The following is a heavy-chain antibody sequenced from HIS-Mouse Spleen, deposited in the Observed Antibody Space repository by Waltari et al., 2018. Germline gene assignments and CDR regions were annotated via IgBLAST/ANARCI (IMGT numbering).Heavy chain of an antibody. CDR1: GFTFSSYG. CDR2: ISYDGSNK. Sequence: QVQLVESGGGVVQPGRSLRLSCAASGFTFSSYGMHWFRQAPGKGLEWVAVISYDGSNKYYADSVKGRFTISRDNSKNTLYLQMNSLRAEDTAVYYCAKDTSGSYPDYWGQGTLVTVSS. CDR3: AKDTSGSYPDY. J-gene: IGHJ4*02. V-gene: IGHV3-30*18. D-gene: IGHD1-26*01.